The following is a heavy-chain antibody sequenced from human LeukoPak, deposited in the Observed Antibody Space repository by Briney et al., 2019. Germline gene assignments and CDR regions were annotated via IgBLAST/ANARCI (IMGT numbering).Heavy chain of an antibody. CDR3: AAQYDSSGYYEGYYFDY. CDR1: GDSVSSNSAA. Sequence: SQTLSLTCAISGDSVSSNSAAWSWIRQSPSRGLEWLGRTYYRSKWYNDYAVSVKSRITINPDTSKNQFSLQLNSVTPEDTAVYYCAAQYDSSGYYEGYYFDYWGQGTLVTVSS. D-gene: IGHD3-22*01. CDR2: TYYRSKWYN. J-gene: IGHJ4*02. V-gene: IGHV6-1*01.